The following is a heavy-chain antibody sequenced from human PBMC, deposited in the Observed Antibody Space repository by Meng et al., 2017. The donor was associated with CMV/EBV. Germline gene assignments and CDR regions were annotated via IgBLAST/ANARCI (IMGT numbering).Heavy chain of an antibody. V-gene: IGHV3-48*04. CDR2: ISSSSSTI. D-gene: IGHD1-26*01. Sequence: GGSLRLSCAASGFTFSSYSMNRVRQAPGKGLEWVSYISSSSSTIYYADSVKGRFTISRDNAKNSLYLQMNSLRAEDTAVYYCATIGFSSGSYPWGQGTLVTVSS. J-gene: IGHJ5*02. CDR1: GFTFSSYS. CDR3: ATIGFSSGSYP.